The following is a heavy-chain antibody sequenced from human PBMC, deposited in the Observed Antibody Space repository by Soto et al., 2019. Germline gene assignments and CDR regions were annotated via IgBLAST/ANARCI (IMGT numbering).Heavy chain of an antibody. CDR3: ATSYYNFWSGYYLAYFDY. CDR2: INHSGST. J-gene: IGHJ4*02. V-gene: IGHV4-34*01. D-gene: IGHD3-3*01. Sequence: QVHLQQWGAGLLKPSETLSLTCAVYGVSFTGYYWSWIRQPPGKGLEWIGEINHSGSTNYNPSVKSRVTRSVDTYKKQFSLKLSSVTAADTAVYYCATSYYNFWSGYYLAYFDYWGQGTLVTVSS. CDR1: GVSFTGYY.